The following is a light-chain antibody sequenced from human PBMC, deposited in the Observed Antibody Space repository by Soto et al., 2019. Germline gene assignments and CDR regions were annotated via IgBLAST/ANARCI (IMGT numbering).Light chain of an antibody. Sequence: AIQMTQSPSSLSASVGDRVTISCRASQDIKNTLAWYQQKPGIAPKLLIYTASTLQSGVPSRFSGSGSGTDFTLTISSLQPEDFATYYCQQLHNYPLTFGGGTKVEIK. V-gene: IGKV1D-13*01. CDR2: TAS. J-gene: IGKJ4*01. CDR3: QQLHNYPLT. CDR1: QDIKNT.